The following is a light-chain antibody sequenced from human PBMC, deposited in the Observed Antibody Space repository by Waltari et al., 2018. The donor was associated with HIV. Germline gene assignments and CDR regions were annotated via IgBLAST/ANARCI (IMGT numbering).Light chain of an antibody. CDR3: QQTYSLPYT. CDR2: AAS. CDR1: HDIPNK. J-gene: IGKJ2*01. V-gene: IGKV1-6*02. Sequence: AIQMTQSPSSLPASPTSEVIITCRASHDIPNKVKWFQHRPGEAPKRLVIAASHKQRGASSRFSGGGYGTDFTLTITRPQPDDFAHYFCQQTYSLPYTFGQGTKL.